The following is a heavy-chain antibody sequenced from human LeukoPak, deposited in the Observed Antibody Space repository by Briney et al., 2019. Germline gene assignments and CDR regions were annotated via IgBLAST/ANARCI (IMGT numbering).Heavy chain of an antibody. CDR2: IIPIFGTA. CDR1: GGTFSSYA. J-gene: IGHJ6*02. D-gene: IGHD2-15*01. V-gene: IGHV1-69*13. CDR3: ARDHHPKKYCSGGSCYSRPYYYYGMDV. Sequence: SVKVSCKASGGTFSSYAISWVRQAPGQGLEWMGGIIPIFGTANYAQKFQGRVTITADESTSTAYMELSSLRSEDTAVYYCARDHHPKKYCSGGSCYSRPYYYYGMDVWGQGTTVTVSS.